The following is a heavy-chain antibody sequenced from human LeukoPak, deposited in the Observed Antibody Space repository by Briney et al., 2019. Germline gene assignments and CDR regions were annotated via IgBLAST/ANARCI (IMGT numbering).Heavy chain of an antibody. V-gene: IGHV4-59*12. CDR2: VYYRGTT. D-gene: IGHD7-27*01. Sequence: SDPLSLPCTVSGRSNSTYYWNWIRKPPGKGLVWIGYVYYRGTTNLNRSLKSRVTISLDTSKNQFSLTLGSVTAADTAVYFCGRGGKLPTGDNYFDCWGQRTLVTVSS. J-gene: IGHJ4*01. CDR3: GRGGKLPTGDNYFDC. CDR1: GRSNSTYY.